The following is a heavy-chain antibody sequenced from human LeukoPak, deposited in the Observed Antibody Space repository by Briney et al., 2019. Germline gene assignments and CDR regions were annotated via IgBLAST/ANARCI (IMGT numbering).Heavy chain of an antibody. CDR3: ARGPSVRGVIQPQIFDY. J-gene: IGHJ4*02. D-gene: IGHD3-10*01. V-gene: IGHV5-51*03. CDR2: IYPGDSDT. CDR1: GYSFTNYW. Sequence: PGESLKISCKGSGYSFTNYWIGWVRQMPGKGLEWMGIIYPGDSDTRYSPSFQGQVTISADKSISTAYLQWSSLKASDTAMYYCARGPSVRGVIQPQIFDYWGQGTLVTVSS.